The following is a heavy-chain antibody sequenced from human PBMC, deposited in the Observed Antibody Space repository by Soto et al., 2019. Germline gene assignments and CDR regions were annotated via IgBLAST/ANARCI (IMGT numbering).Heavy chain of an antibody. V-gene: IGHV5-51*01. CDR3: ARKLGIAAAGTGWFDP. Sequence: GESLKISCKGSGYSFTSYWIGWVRQMPGKGLEWMGIIYPGDSDTRYSPSFQGQVTISADKSISTAYLQWSSLKASDTAMYYCARKLGIAAAGTGWFDPWGQGTLVTVSS. J-gene: IGHJ5*02. D-gene: IGHD6-13*01. CDR1: GYSFTSYW. CDR2: IYPGDSDT.